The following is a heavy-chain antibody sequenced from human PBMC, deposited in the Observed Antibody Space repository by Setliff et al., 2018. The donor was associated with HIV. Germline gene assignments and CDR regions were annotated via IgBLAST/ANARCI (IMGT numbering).Heavy chain of an antibody. V-gene: IGHV4-34*01. CDR1: GGSFSGFY. J-gene: IGHJ4*02. D-gene: IGHD3-10*01. Sequence: SETLSLTCDVYGGSFSGFYWTWIRQPPGKGLEWIGEINHSGNTNYNPSLNSRVLISVDTSKNQFSLKMLSVTAADTAVYYCARGLGHYGSGSSLPLGYWGQGALVTVSS. CDR2: INHSGNT. CDR3: ARGLGHYGSGSSLPLGY.